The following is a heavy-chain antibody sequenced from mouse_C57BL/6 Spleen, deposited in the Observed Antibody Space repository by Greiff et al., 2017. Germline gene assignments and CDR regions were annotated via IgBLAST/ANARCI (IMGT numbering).Heavy chain of an antibody. CDR3: AREGTLSNYLSGFAY. J-gene: IGHJ3*01. Sequence: VQLQESGAELVKPGASVKISCKASGYAFSSYWMNWVKQRPGKGLEWIGQIYPGDGDTNYNGKFKGKATLTADKSSSTAYMQLSSLTSEDSAVYCCAREGTLSNYLSGFAYWGQGTLVTVSA. CDR1: GYAFSSYW. CDR2: IYPGDGDT. D-gene: IGHD2-5*01. V-gene: IGHV1-80*01.